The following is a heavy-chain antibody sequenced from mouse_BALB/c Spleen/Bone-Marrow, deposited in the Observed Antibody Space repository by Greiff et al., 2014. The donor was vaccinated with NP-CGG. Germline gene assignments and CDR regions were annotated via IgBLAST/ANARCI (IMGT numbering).Heavy chain of an antibody. CDR2: ISYSGST. CDR1: GYSITSDYA. CDR3: ARSVYYGSSYVDY. Sequence: DVHLVESGPGLVKPSQSLSLTCTVTGYSITSDYAWNWIRQFPGNKLEWMGYISYSGSTSCNPSLKSRISITRDTSKNQFFLQLNSVTTEDTATYYCARSVYYGSSYVDYWGQGTTLTVSS. V-gene: IGHV3-2*02. J-gene: IGHJ2*01. D-gene: IGHD1-1*01.